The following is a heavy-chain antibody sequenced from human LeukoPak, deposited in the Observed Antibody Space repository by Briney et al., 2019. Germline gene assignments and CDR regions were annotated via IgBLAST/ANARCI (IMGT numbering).Heavy chain of an antibody. CDR2: MNPNSGNT. CDR1: GYTFTSYD. D-gene: IGHD2-2*01. Sequence: ASVKVSCKASGYTFTSYDINWVRQATGQGLEWMGWMNPNSGNTGYAQKFQGRVTMTRNTSISTAYMELSSLRSEDTAVYYCARGCSSTSCYAERVGVYWGQGTLVTVSS. CDR3: ARGCSSTSCYAERVGVY. V-gene: IGHV1-8*02. J-gene: IGHJ4*02.